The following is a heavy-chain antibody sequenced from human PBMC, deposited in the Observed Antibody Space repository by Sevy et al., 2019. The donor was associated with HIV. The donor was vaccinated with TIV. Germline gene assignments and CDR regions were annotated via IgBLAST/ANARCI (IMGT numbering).Heavy chain of an antibody. CDR2: MSYSGNS. CDR3: ARRLAAAGGGNEYFQP. J-gene: IGHJ1*01. Sequence: SETLSLTCTVSDGSINNKAYYWAWIRQPPGKGLEWIGSMSYSGNSYYNPSLNCRVTISLDTSKNQFSLRLTFVTAADTAVYYCARRLAAAGGGNEYFQPWGQGTLVTVSS. D-gene: IGHD6-13*01. V-gene: IGHV4-39*01. CDR1: DGSINNKAYY.